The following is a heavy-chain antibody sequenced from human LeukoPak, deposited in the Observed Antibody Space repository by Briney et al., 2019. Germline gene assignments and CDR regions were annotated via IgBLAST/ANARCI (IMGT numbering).Heavy chain of an antibody. D-gene: IGHD3-10*01. V-gene: IGHV4-39*07. CDR3: ARLWFGELNDYFDY. CDR2: IYHSGST. J-gene: IGHJ4*02. Sequence: SETLSLTCTVSGGSISSSSYFWRWIRQPPGKGLGWNGSIYHSGSTYYNPSLKSRVTISVDTSKNQFSLKLSSVTAADTAVYYCARLWFGELNDYFDYWGQGTLVTVSS. CDR1: GGSISSSSYF.